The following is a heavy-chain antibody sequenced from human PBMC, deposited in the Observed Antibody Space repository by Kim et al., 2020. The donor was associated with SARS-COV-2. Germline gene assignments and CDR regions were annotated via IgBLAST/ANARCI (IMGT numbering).Heavy chain of an antibody. CDR2: ISYDGSNK. V-gene: IGHV3-30-3*01. Sequence: LSLTCAPSGFSFSSYAMHWVRQAPGKGLEWVSVISYDGSNKYYADSVKGRFTISRDNSKNTLQMNSLRAEDTAVYYCARCLTDYYGMDVWGQGTTVTVSS. J-gene: IGHJ6*02. D-gene: IGHD7-27*01. CDR1: GFSFSSYA. CDR3: ARCLTDYYGMDV.